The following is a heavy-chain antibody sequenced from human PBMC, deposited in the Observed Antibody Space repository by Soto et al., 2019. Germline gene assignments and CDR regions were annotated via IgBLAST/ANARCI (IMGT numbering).Heavy chain of an antibody. D-gene: IGHD3-10*01. CDR2: IYYSGST. CDR1: GGSISSGGYY. V-gene: IGHV4-31*03. J-gene: IGHJ6*02. Sequence: SETLSLTCTVSGGSISSGGYYWSWIRQHPGKGLEWIGYIYYSGSTYYNPSLKSRVTISVDTSKNQFSLKLSSVTAADTAVYYCARDYYGSVSYYKSYYYYGMDVWGQRTTVTGSS. CDR3: ARDYYGSVSYYKSYYYYGMDV.